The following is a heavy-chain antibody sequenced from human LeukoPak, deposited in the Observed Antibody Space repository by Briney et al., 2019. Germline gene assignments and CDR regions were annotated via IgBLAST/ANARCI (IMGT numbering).Heavy chain of an antibody. CDR1: GFEFTSYE. CDR3: AKVYRSGWSYFDS. J-gene: IGHJ4*02. CDR2: FTGRDNNI. D-gene: IGHD6-19*01. V-gene: IGHV3-23*01. Sequence: GGCLRLSCAASGFEFTSYEMNWVRQAPGKGLEWVSGFTGRDNNIDYVDSVKGRFTISRDNSKNTLYLQMTSLRAEDTAVYYCAKVYRSGWSYFDSWGQGAAVTVSS.